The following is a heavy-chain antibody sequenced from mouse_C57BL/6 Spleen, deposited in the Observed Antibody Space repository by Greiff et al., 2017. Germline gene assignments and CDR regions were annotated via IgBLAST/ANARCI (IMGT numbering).Heavy chain of an antibody. CDR1: GFTFSDYY. V-gene: IGHV5-12*01. CDR2: ISNGGGST. D-gene: IGHD1-1*01. Sequence: EVKVVESGGGLVQPGGSLKLSCAASGFTFSDYYMYWVRQTPEKRLEWVAYISNGGGSTYYPDTVKGRFTISRDNAKNTLYLQMSRLKSEDTAMYYCARREDYGSSPAWFAYWGQGTLVTVSA. CDR3: ARREDYGSSPAWFAY. J-gene: IGHJ3*01.